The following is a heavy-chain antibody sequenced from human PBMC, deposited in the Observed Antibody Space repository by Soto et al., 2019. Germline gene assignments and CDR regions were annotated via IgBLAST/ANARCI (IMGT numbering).Heavy chain of an antibody. V-gene: IGHV4-59*08. D-gene: IGHD3-10*01. Sequence: QVQVQQSGPGLVKPSETLSLTCTVSSGPSKSHNWGWIRQPPGRGLEWIGYVYDTWSTSYNPSLKRRLTAAADTSTNRISLTRRFVTAADTAVYYWVSQGFGFLHGLVDAWGQGTTVSVSS. CDR2: VYDTWST. CDR3: VSQGFGFLHGLVDA. J-gene: IGHJ6*01. CDR1: SGPSKSHN.